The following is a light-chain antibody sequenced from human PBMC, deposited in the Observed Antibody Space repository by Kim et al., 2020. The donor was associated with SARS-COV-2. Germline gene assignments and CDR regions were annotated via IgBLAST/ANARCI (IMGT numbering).Light chain of an antibody. Sequence: IQLTQSPSSLSASVGDRVTITCRASQGISSDLAWYQQKPGKAPNLLIYAASTLQSGVPSRFSGSGSGTDFTLTISSLQPEDFATYSCQQLQSFPLTIGAGTTVDIK. V-gene: IGKV1-9*01. CDR2: AAS. CDR3: QQLQSFPLT. J-gene: IGKJ4*01. CDR1: QGISSD.